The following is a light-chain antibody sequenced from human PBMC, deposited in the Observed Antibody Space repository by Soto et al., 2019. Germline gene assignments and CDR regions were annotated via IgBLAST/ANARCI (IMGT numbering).Light chain of an antibody. J-gene: IGLJ1*01. V-gene: IGLV2-23*01. CDR1: SSDVGSYNL. CDR3: CSYAGSSTYV. CDR2: EGG. Sequence: QSVLTQPASVSGSPGQSITISCTGTSSDVGSYNLVSWYQQHPGKAPKLMIYEGGKRPSGVSNRFSGSKSGNTASLTISGLQAEDEADYYCCSYAGSSTYVFGTGTRSPS.